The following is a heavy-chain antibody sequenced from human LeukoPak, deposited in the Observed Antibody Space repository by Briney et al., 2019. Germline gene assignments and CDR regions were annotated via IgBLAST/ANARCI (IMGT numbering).Heavy chain of an antibody. D-gene: IGHD3-22*01. V-gene: IGHV1-18*01. Sequence: ASVKVSCKASGYTFTSYGISWVRQAPGQGLEWMGWISAYNGNTNYAQKLQGRVTMTTDTSTSTAYMELRSLRSDDTAVYYCARATGSGYFYDAFDIWGQGTMVTVSS. CDR2: ISAYNGNT. CDR1: GYTFTSYG. CDR3: ARATGSGYFYDAFDI. J-gene: IGHJ3*02.